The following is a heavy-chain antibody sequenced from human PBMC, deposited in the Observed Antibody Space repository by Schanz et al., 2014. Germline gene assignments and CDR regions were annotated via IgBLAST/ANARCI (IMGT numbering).Heavy chain of an antibody. CDR3: AKCIGWYGRCAFDI. CDR1: GFTVNTNY. CDR2: IYSGGST. Sequence: EVQLLESGGGLIQPGGSLRLSCAVSGFTVNTNYMSWVRQAPGKGLEWVAVIYSGGSTFYTDSVKGRFTISRDNSKNTLYLQMNSLIAEDTAVYYCAKCIGWYGRCAFDIWGQGTMVTVSS. J-gene: IGHJ3*02. V-gene: IGHV3-53*01. D-gene: IGHD6-19*01.